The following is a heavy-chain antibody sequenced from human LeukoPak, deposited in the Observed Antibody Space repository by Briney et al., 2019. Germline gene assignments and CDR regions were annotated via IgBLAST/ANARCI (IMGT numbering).Heavy chain of an antibody. J-gene: IGHJ4*02. Sequence: SETLSLTCTVSGNSISSGDYYWSWIRQPAGKGLEWIGRIYTSGSTTYNPSLKSRVTISVDTSKNQFSLKLSSVTAADTAVYYCARTRAWLVRPKWGFDYWGQGTLVTVSS. CDR1: GNSISSGDYY. CDR2: IYTSGST. D-gene: IGHD6-19*01. V-gene: IGHV4-61*02. CDR3: ARTRAWLVRPKWGFDY.